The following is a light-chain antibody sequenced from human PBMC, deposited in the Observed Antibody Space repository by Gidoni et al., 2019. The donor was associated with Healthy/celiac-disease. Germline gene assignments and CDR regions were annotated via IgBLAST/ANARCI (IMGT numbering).Light chain of an antibody. CDR1: SSNIGINY. CDR3: AAWDDRLSVSWV. V-gene: IGLV1-47*01. CDR2: RNN. J-gene: IGLJ1*01. Sequence: QSVLTQPPSASGTPGQRVTISCSGSSSNIGINYVYWYQQLPGTAPKLLIYRNNQRPSGVPDRFSGSKSGTSASLAISGLRSEDEADYYCAAWDDRLSVSWVFGTGTKVTVL.